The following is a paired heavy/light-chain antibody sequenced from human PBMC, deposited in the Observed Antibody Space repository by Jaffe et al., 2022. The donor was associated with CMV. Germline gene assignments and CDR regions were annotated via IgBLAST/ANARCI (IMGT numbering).Heavy chain of an antibody. J-gene: IGHJ4*01. D-gene: IGHD3-10*01. CDR2: IHSSGTT. V-gene: IGHV4-59*01. Sequence: QVQLRESGPGLVKPSETLSLTCTVSGGSISGYYWSWIRQPPGKGLEWIGFIHSSGTTDYNPSLKSRVTISVDTSNNQFSLKLTSVTAADTAVYYCVREGGDSASGKYYFDYWGHGTLVTVTS. CDR3: VREGGDSASGKYYFDY. CDR1: GGSISGYY.
Light chain of an antibody. Sequence: EIVLTQSPGTLSLSPGERATLSCRASQSVGSSYLAWYQQKPGQAPRLLIYGASSRATGIPDRFSGSGSGTDFTLTISRLEPEDFAVYYCQQSGGSPKTFGQGTKVEIK. J-gene: IGKJ1*01. V-gene: IGKV3-20*01. CDR1: QSVGSSY. CDR2: GAS. CDR3: QQSGGSPKT.